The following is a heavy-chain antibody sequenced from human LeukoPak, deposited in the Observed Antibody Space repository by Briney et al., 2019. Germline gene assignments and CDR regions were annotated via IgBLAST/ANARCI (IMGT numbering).Heavy chain of an antibody. CDR3: AKAQITIGGTWGAFDI. J-gene: IGHJ3*02. V-gene: IGHV3-9*03. Sequence: GGSLRLSCAASGFTFDDYAMHWVRQAPGKGLEWVSGISWNSGSIGYADSVKGRFTISRDNAKNSLYLQMNSLRAEDMALYYCAKAQITIGGTWGAFDIWGQGTMVTVSS. D-gene: IGHD3-16*01. CDR2: ISWNSGSI. CDR1: GFTFDDYA.